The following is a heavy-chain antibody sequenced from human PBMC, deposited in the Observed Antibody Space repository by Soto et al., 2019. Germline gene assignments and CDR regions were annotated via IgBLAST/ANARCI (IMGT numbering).Heavy chain of an antibody. CDR2: IVWDDDK. J-gene: IGHJ4*02. CDR1: GFALSTSGVA. Sequence: SGPTLVNPTQTLTLTCTLSGFALSTSGVAVGWIRQAPRKAPEWLAFIVWDDDKRYSPSLENRLTITKYTSKTQVVLTMTNMDPVDTATYYCARIFDFWSGYYFSYWGRGTLVTVSS. V-gene: IGHV2-5*02. D-gene: IGHD3-3*01. CDR3: ARIFDFWSGYYFSY.